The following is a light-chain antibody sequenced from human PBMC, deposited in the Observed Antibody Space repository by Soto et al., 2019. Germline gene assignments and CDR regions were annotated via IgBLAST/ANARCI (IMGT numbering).Light chain of an antibody. CDR1: QSVSSSY. J-gene: IGKJ4*01. Sequence: EIVLTQSPGTLSLSPGERATLSCRASQSVSSSYLAWYQQKPGQAPRLLIYGASSRATGIPDRFSGNGSGTDFPLTISRLAPEDFAVYYCQQYGSPPTFGGGTKVDIK. V-gene: IGKV3-20*01. CDR2: GAS. CDR3: QQYGSPPT.